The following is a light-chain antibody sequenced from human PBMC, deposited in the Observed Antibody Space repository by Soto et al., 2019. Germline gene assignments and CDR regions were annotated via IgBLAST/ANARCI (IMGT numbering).Light chain of an antibody. CDR1: QSVSNNY. V-gene: IGKV3-20*01. CDR2: RAS. J-gene: IGKJ1*01. Sequence: EIVLTQSPGTLSLSQGGRATLYCRASQSVSNNYVAWYQQKPGQAPRLLIFRASITATGIPDRFSGSGSGTEVNLTIRGLEAEDSGFYHCHQHGGSPETLGQGTKLEIK. CDR3: HQHGGSPET.